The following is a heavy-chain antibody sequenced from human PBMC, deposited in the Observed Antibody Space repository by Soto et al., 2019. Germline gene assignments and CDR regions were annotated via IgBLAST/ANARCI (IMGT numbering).Heavy chain of an antibody. CDR3: ATRSPAFDY. J-gene: IGHJ4*02. Sequence: GASVKVSCKASGGTFSSYAISWVRQAPGQGLEWMGGIIPIFGTANYAQKFQGRVTMTTDTSTSTAYMELRSLRSDDMAVYYCATRSPAFDYWGQGTLVTVSS. CDR2: IIPIFGTA. CDR1: GGTFSSYA. V-gene: IGHV1-69*05.